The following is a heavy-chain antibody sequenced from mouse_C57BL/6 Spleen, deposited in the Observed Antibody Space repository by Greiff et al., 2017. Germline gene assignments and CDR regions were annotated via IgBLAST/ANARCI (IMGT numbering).Heavy chain of an antibody. V-gene: IGHV1-22*01. CDR1: GYTFTDYN. D-gene: IGHD1-1*01. J-gene: IGHJ2*01. Sequence: VQLQQSGPELVKPGASVKMSCKASGYTFTDYNMHWVKQSHGKSLEWIGYINPNNGGTSYNQKFKGKATLTVNKSSSTAYMELRSLSSEDSAVYYCARSPPYGSSPFDYWGQGTTLTVSS. CDR2: INPNNGGT. CDR3: ARSPPYGSSPFDY.